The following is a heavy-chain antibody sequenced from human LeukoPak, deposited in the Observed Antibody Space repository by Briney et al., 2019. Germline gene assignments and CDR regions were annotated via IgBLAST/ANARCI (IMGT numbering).Heavy chain of an antibody. Sequence: ASVKVSCKASGYTFTSYGISWVRQAPGQGLEWMGIINPSGGSTSYAQKFQGRVTMTRDTSTSTAYMELRSLRSDDTAVYYCARDLGRSSTIFGVVSDYWGQGTLVTVSS. D-gene: IGHD3-3*01. J-gene: IGHJ4*02. CDR1: GYTFTSYG. CDR2: INPSGGST. CDR3: ARDLGRSSTIFGVVSDY. V-gene: IGHV1-46*01.